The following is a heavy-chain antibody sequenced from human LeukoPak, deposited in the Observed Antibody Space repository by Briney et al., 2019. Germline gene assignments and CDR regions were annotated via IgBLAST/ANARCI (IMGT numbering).Heavy chain of an antibody. CDR1: GYTFTSYG. CDR3: ARSDRSAFDI. Sequence: ASVKVSCKASGYTFTSYGISWVRQAPGQGLEWMGWISAYNGNTNYAQKLQGRVTMTRNTSISTAYMELSSLRSEDTAVYYCARSDRSAFDIWGQGTIVTVSS. D-gene: IGHD1-14*01. J-gene: IGHJ3*02. CDR2: ISAYNGNT. V-gene: IGHV1-18*01.